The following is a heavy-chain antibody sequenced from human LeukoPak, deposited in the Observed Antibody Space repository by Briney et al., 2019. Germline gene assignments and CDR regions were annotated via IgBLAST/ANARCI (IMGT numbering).Heavy chain of an antibody. V-gene: IGHV3-66*02. D-gene: IGHD5-12*01. CDR1: GFIVSGDF. CDR2: IYSDGST. J-gene: IGHJ5*02. CDR3: VGDQVDNVGWLT. Sequence: GGSLRLSCAASGFIVSGDFMSWVRQAPGKGLEWVSVIYSDGSTYYTDSVKGRFTISRDNSKNTLDLQMNSLRAEDTAVYYCVGDQVDNVGWLTWGQGTRVTVSS.